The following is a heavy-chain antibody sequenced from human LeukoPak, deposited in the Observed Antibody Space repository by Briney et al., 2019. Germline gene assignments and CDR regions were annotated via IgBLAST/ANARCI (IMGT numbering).Heavy chain of an antibody. V-gene: IGHV3-7*01. Sequence: GGSLRLSCAVSGFSFSGYWMTWVRQAPGKGLEWVANIKQDGSEKNYVDSVKGRFTISRDNAENSLFLQMNSLRVEDTAVYYCAREWQGGIAAAGTRIEGDYWGQGTLVAVSS. CDR1: GFSFSGYW. J-gene: IGHJ4*02. CDR3: AREWQGGIAAAGTRIEGDY. CDR2: IKQDGSEK. D-gene: IGHD6-13*01.